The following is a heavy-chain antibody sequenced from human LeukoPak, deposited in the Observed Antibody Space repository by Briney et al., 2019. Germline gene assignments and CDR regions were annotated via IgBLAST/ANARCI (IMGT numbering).Heavy chain of an antibody. Sequence: PGGSLRLSCAASGFTVSGNYMSWVRQAPGKGLEWVSLISGSGGTTYYADSVKGRFTISRDNSKNTLFLQMYSLRAEDTAAYYCAKPREYSSTWFGVDHWGQGSLVTVSS. CDR3: AKPREYSSTWFGVDH. CDR1: GFTVSGNY. D-gene: IGHD6-13*01. V-gene: IGHV3-23*01. J-gene: IGHJ4*02. CDR2: ISGSGGTT.